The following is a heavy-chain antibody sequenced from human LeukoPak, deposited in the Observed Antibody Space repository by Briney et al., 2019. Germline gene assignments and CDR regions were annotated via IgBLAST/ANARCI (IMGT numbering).Heavy chain of an antibody. CDR1: GFTFSSYA. CDR3: ARRGYSYGYYYFDY. V-gene: IGHV3-23*01. J-gene: IGHJ4*02. Sequence: PGGSLRLSCAASGFTFSSYAMNWVRQVPGRRPDWVSSISATGGEIFYADSVKGRFTISRDNSNNMVYLQMNSLRAEDTAVYYCARRGYSYGYYYFDYWGQGTLVTVSS. D-gene: IGHD5-18*01. CDR2: ISATGGEI.